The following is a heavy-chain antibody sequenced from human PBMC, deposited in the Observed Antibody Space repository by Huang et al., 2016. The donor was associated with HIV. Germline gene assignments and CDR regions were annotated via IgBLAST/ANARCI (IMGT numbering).Heavy chain of an antibody. Sequence: QVQLVESGAELKKPGASVRVSCKVSGYTVSELSLHWVRKAPEKGLAGMGDLDPEEGETIYVQRLKGRVTMTEDTSTDTAYMELSSLRPEDTAVYYCATSTPDVGAGVLRSAFDIWGQGTMVTVSS. CDR2: LDPEEGET. V-gene: IGHV1-24*01. D-gene: IGHD2-15*01. CDR1: GYTVSELS. J-gene: IGHJ3*02. CDR3: ATSTPDVGAGVLRSAFDI.